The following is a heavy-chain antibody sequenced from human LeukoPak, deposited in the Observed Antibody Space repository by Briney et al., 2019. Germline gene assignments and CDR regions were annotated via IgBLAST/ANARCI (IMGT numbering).Heavy chain of an antibody. CDR2: IYYSGST. CDR1: GGSISSGGYY. Sequence: TLYLTCTVSGGSISSGGYYWSWIRQHPGKGLEWIGYIYYSGSTYYNPSLKSRVTISVDTSKNQFSLKLSSVTAADTAVYYCARDTARYFDLWGRGTLVTVSS. J-gene: IGHJ2*01. CDR3: ARDTARYFDL. D-gene: IGHD4-17*01. V-gene: IGHV4-31*03.